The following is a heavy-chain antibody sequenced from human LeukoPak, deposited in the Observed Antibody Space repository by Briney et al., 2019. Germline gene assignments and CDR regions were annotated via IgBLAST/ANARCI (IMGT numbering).Heavy chain of an antibody. CDR1: GFTFSSYV. CDR3: AKGSTSSRPYYFDY. Sequence: GGSLRLSCAASGFTFSSYVMSWVRQAPGKGLEWVSAISGGSDSTYYTDSVKGRFTISRDNSENTLYLQMNSLRAEDTAIYYCAKGSTSSRPYYFDYWGQGTLVTVSS. CDR2: ISGGSDST. V-gene: IGHV3-23*01. J-gene: IGHJ4*02. D-gene: IGHD6-13*01.